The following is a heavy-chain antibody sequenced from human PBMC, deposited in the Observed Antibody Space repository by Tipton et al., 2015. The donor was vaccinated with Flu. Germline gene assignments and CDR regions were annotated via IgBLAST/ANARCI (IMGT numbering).Heavy chain of an antibody. D-gene: IGHD4-11*01. V-gene: IGHV4-59*08. CDR2: VYYTGTT. CDR3: ARHWDYIDSFDV. Sequence: TLSLTCSVSGASITGYYCNWIRQSPEKGLEWLGFVYYTGTTNYNPPLKGRVSISLDTSKNQFSLTLTSVTAADTAVYYCARHWDYIDSFDVWGPGTAVTVSS. CDR1: GASITGYY. J-gene: IGHJ3*01.